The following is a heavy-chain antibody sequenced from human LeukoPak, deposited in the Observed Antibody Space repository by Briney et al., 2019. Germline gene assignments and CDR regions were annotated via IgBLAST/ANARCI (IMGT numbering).Heavy chain of an antibody. J-gene: IGHJ4*02. CDR1: GFTVSNNY. Sequence: GGSLRLSCAASGFTVSNNYMSWVRQAPGKGLEWVSVIYSGGSTYYADSVKGRFTISRDNSKNTLYLQMNSLRAEDTAVYYCARFKLWNGNNGDYWGQGTLVTVSS. CDR3: ARFKLWNGNNGDY. V-gene: IGHV3-53*01. D-gene: IGHD5-24*01. CDR2: IYSGGST.